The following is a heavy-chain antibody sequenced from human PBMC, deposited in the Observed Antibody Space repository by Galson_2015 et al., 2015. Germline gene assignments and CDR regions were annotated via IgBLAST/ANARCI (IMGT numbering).Heavy chain of an antibody. J-gene: IGHJ4*02. CDR2: IPSSSNPI. CDR1: GFTFSAYA. V-gene: IGHV3-48*02. Sequence: SLRLSCAASGFTFSAYAMNWARQAPGKGLVWVSYIPSSSNPIYYADSVRGRFTISRDNTKNLLYLQMNSLRDEDTAVYYCARGRGSLAVAGDYWGQGTLVTVSS. D-gene: IGHD6-19*01. CDR3: ARGRGSLAVAGDY.